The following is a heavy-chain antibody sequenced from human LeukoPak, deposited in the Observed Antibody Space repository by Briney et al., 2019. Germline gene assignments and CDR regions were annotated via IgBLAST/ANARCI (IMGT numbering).Heavy chain of an antibody. J-gene: IGHJ4*02. Sequence: SETLSLTCTVSGGSISSYYWSWIRQPPGKGLEWIGYIYYSESTNYNPSLKSRVTISVDTSKNQFSLKLSSVTAADTAVYYCAGSSGWYPIDYWGQGTLVTVSS. V-gene: IGHV4-59*01. CDR3: AGSSGWYPIDY. CDR2: IYYSEST. D-gene: IGHD6-19*01. CDR1: GGSISSYY.